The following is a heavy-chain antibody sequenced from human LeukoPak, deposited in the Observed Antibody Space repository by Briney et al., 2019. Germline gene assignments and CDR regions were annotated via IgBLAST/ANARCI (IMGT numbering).Heavy chain of an antibody. J-gene: IGHJ6*02. CDR1: GYTFTSYD. CDR3: ARPRGYPDYYYYYGMDV. V-gene: IGHV1-8*01. CDR2: MNPNSGNT. Sequence: ASVKVSCKASGYTFTSYDINWVRQATGQGLEWMGWMNPNSGNTGYAQKFQGRVTMTRNTSISTAYMELSSLRSEDTAVYYCARPRGYPDYYYYYGMDVWGQGTTVTVSS. D-gene: IGHD5-18*01.